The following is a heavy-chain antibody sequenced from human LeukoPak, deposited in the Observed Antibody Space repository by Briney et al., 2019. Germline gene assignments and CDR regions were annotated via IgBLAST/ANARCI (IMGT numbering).Heavy chain of an antibody. CDR1: GGSISSSSYY. D-gene: IGHD3-22*01. V-gene: IGHV4-39*07. CDR3: ARDPGIGYYYDTPQFDY. J-gene: IGHJ4*02. CDR2: IYYSGST. Sequence: SETLSLTCTVSGGSISSSSYYWGWIRQPPGKGLEWIGSIYYSGSTYYNPSLKSRVTISVDTSKNQFSLKLSSVTAADTAVYYCARDPGIGYYYDTPQFDYWGQGTLVTVSS.